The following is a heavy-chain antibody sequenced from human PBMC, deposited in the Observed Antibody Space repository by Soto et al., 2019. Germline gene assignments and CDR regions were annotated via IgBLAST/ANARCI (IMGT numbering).Heavy chain of an antibody. CDR1: GGSISSYY. J-gene: IGHJ4*02. Sequence: SSETLSLTCTVSGGSISSYYWSWIRQPPGKGLEWIGYIYYNGSTNYNPSLKSRVTISVDTSKNQFSLKLSSVTAADTAVYYCARYGGLCSGGSCYQSPPFDYWGQGTLVTV. CDR3: ARYGGLCSGGSCYQSPPFDY. V-gene: IGHV4-59*12. D-gene: IGHD2-15*01. CDR2: IYYNGST.